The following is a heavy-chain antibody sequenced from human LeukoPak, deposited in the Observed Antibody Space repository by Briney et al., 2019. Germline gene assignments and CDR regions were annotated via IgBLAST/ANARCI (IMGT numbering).Heavy chain of an antibody. J-gene: IGHJ6*02. CDR2: INHNGNVN. D-gene: IGHD3-16*01. V-gene: IGHV3-7*03. CDR1: GFTVSSNY. CDR3: ARGGGLDV. Sequence: GGSLRLSCAASGFTVSSNYMSWARQAPGKGLEWVASINHNGNVNYYVDSVKGRFTISRDNAKNSLYLQMSNLRAEDTAVYFCARGGGLDVWGQGATVTVSS.